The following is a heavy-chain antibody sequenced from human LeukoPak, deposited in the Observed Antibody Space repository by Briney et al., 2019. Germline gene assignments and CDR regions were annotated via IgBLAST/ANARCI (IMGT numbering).Heavy chain of an antibody. V-gene: IGHV5-51*01. J-gene: IGHJ5*02. CDR1: GNSFTSYW. CDR3: ASLHGYCSSTSCSSA. CDR2: INPGDSET. Sequence: GESLKISCKGSGNSFTSYWIAWVRQMPGKGLEYMGIINPGDSETRYSPSFQGQVTISADKSISTAYLQWSSLKASDTAMYYCASLHGYCSSTSCSSAWGQGTLVTVSS. D-gene: IGHD2-2*01.